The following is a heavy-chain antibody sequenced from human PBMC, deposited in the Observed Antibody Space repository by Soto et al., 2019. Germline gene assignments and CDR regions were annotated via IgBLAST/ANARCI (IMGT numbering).Heavy chain of an antibody. CDR2: IYYSGST. CDR3: ARERRRTTVTRGAFDI. Sequence: QVQLQESGPGLVKPSQTLSLTCTVSGGSISSGGYYWSWIRQHPGKGLEWIGYIYYSGSTYYNPFLKSRVTIPVDTSKNQFSQKRSSVTAADTDVYYCARERRRTTVTRGAFDIWGQGTMVTVSS. J-gene: IGHJ3*02. V-gene: IGHV4-31*03. D-gene: IGHD4-17*01. CDR1: GGSISSGGYY.